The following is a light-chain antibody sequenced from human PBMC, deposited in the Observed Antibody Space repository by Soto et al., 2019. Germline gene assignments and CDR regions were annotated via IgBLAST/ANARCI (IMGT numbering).Light chain of an antibody. CDR3: SSYTSSATGV. V-gene: IGLV2-14*01. CDR2: DVS. J-gene: IGLJ1*01. CDR1: SSDLGGYDY. Sequence: SLLTQPASVYGSPGQSITISCNGTSSDLGGYDYVSWYQQHPGKAPKLMIYDVSIRPSGVSHRFSGSKSGNTASLTISGLQAEDEADYYCSSYTSSATGVFGTGTKVTVL.